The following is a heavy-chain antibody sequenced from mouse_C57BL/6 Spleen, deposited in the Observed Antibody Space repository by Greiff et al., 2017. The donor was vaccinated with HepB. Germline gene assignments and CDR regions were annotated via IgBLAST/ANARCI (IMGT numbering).Heavy chain of an antibody. D-gene: IGHD1-1*01. J-gene: IGHJ4*01. CDR1: GYAFTNYL. Sequence: VQLQESGAELVRPGTSVKVSCKASGYAFTNYLIEWVKQRPGQGLEWIGVINPGSGGTNYNEKFKGKATLTADKSSSTAYMQLSSLTSEDSAVYFCAREYYGSRDYAMDYWGQGTSVTVSS. CDR2: INPGSGGT. V-gene: IGHV1-54*01. CDR3: AREYYGSRDYAMDY.